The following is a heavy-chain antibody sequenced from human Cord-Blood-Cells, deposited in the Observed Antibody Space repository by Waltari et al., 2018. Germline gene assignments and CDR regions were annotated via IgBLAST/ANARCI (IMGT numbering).Heavy chain of an antibody. Sequence: QVQLVQSGAEVKKPGASVKVSCKASGYTFTSYGISWVRQAPGQGLEWMGWVSGYKGNTNTAQKLQGTVTMTTDTSTSTAYMELRSLRSDDTAVYYCARSYGDYDSNYYGMDVWGQGTTVTVSS. CDR1: GYTFTSYG. J-gene: IGHJ6*02. CDR2: VSGYKGNT. D-gene: IGHD4-17*01. V-gene: IGHV1-18*01. CDR3: ARSYGDYDSNYYGMDV.